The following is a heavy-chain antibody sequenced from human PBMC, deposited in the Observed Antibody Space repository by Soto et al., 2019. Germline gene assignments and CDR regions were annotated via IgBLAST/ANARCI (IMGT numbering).Heavy chain of an antibody. CDR2: IDPSDSYT. J-gene: IGHJ6*02. V-gene: IGHV5-10-1*01. CDR1: GYSFTSYW. Sequence: GESLKISCKGSGYSFTSYWISWVRQMPGKGLEWMGRIDPSDSYTNYSPSFQGHVTISADKSISTAYLQWSSLKASDTAMYYCAISSLVVPAAMPDYYGMDVWGQGTTVTVSS. CDR3: AISSLVVPAAMPDYYGMDV. D-gene: IGHD2-2*01.